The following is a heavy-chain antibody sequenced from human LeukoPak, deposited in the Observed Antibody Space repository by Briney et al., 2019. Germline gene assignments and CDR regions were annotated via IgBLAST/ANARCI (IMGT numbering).Heavy chain of an antibody. CDR1: GFTFSSSA. CDR3: ARATTVTTFGY. V-gene: IGHV3-23*01. D-gene: IGHD4-4*01. CDR2: ISNNGGYT. Sequence: GGSLRLSCAASGFTFSSSAMSWVRQAPGKGLEWVSAISNNGGYTYYADSVQGRFTISRDNAKNTLYLQMNSLRAEDTAVYYCARATTVTTFGYWGQGTLVTVSS. J-gene: IGHJ4*02.